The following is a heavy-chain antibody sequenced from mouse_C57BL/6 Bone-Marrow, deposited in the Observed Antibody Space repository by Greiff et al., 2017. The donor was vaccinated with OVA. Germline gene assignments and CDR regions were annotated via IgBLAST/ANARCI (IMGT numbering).Heavy chain of an antibody. D-gene: IGHD1-1*01. V-gene: IGHV5-17*01. J-gene: IGHJ2*01. CDR2: ISRGSSTI. CDR1: GFTFSDYG. Sequence: EVKLVESGGGLVKPGGSLKLSCAASGFTFSDYGMHWVRQAPEKGLEWVAYISRGSSTIYYADTVKGRFTISRDYAKNTLFLQMTSLRSEDTAMYYGARSRITTVVATGFDYGGKGTTLTVSS. CDR3: ARSRITTVVATGFDY.